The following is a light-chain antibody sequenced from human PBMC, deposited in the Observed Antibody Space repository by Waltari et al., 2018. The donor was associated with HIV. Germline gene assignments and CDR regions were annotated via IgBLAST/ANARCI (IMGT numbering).Light chain of an antibody. CDR2: VAS. CDR3: QQLNYYPHT. J-gene: IGKJ2*01. Sequence: DIQLTQSPSFLSASVGDRVTITCRASHGISSYLAWYQQKPGKAPQLLIYVASTLQSGVPSRFSGRGFGTEFTLTISSLQPEDFATYYCQQLNYYPHTFGQGTKVEIK. CDR1: HGISSY. V-gene: IGKV1-9*01.